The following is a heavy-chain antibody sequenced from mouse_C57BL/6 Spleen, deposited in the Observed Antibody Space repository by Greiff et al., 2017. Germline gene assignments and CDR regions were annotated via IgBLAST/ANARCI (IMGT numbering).Heavy chain of an antibody. CDR1: GFNIKSYY. CDR2: IDPEDGDT. D-gene: IGHD1-1*01. Sequence: EVQLQQSGAELVRPGASVKLSCTASGFNIKSYYMSWVKQRPDQGLEWIGRIDPEDGDTEYSPRVKGKATMTADTASNTAYLQLSSLTSEDTAVYYCTTSLSITTVVDYWGQGTPLTVSA. J-gene: IGHJ2*01. V-gene: IGHV14-1*01. CDR3: TTSLSITTVVDY.